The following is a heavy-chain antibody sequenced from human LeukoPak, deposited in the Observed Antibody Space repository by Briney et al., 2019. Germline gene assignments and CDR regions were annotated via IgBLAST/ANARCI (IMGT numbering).Heavy chain of an antibody. V-gene: IGHV4-34*01. D-gene: IGHD6-13*01. CDR2: INHSGST. CDR1: GWSFSGYY. Sequence: AETLSLTCAVYGWSFSGYYWSWIRQPPGKGLEWIGEINHSGSTNYNPSLTSRVTISVDTSKTQFSLKLSSVTAEDTGVYYCMGSWETNWFDPWGQGTLVTVSS. CDR3: MGSWETNWFDP. J-gene: IGHJ5*02.